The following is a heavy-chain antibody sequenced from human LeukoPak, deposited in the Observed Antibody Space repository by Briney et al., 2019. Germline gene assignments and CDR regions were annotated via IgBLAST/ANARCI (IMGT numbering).Heavy chain of an antibody. CDR1: GGTFSSYA. CDR3: ARGGESYDILTGLTP. D-gene: IGHD3-9*01. CDR2: IIPIFGAA. J-gene: IGHJ5*02. V-gene: IGHV1-69*01. Sequence: SVKVSCKASGGTFSSYAISWVRQAPGQGLEWMGGIIPIFGAANYAQKFQGRDTITADESTSTAYMELSSLRSEDTAVYYCARGGESYDILTGLTPWGQGTLATVSS.